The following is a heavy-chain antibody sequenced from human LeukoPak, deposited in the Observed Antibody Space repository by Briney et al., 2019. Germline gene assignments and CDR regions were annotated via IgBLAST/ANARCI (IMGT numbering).Heavy chain of an antibody. CDR3: ARGDYYDSSGYCDY. CDR1: GGSFSGYS. Sequence: SETLSLTCAVYGGSFSGYSWSWIRQPPGKGLEWSGEINHSGSTNYNPSLKSRVTISVDTSKNQFSLKLSSVTAADTAVYYCARGDYYDSSGYCDYWGQGTLVTVSS. J-gene: IGHJ4*02. V-gene: IGHV4-34*01. D-gene: IGHD3-22*01. CDR2: INHSGST.